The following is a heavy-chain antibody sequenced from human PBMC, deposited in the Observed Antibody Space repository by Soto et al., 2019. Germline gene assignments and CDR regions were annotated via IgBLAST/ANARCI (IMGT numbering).Heavy chain of an antibody. J-gene: IGHJ4*02. CDR1: GFDFSGYA. D-gene: IGHD3-3*01. V-gene: IGHV3-23*01. CDR2: ISGSGDNT. Sequence: GGSLRLSCAASGFDFSGYAMSWVRRAPGKGLEWLSAISGSGDNTYYADSVKGRFTMSRDNSRNTLYLQMNSLGAEDAAIYYCAKDKGGVSVSGVIIPYYFDYWRQGTLVTVSS. CDR3: AKDKGGVSVSGVIIPYYFDY.